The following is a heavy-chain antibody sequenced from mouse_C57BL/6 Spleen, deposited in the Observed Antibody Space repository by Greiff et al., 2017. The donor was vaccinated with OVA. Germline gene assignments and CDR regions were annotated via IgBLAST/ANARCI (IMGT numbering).Heavy chain of an antibody. CDR3: ARNMGNYGAYAMDY. D-gene: IGHD2-1*01. Sequence: VNVVESGPGLVQPSQSLSITCTVSGFSLTSYGVHWVRQSPGKGLEWLGVIWSGGSTDYNAAFISRLSISKDNSKSQVFFKMNSLQADDTAIYYCARNMGNYGAYAMDYWGQGTSVTVSS. V-gene: IGHV2-2*01. J-gene: IGHJ4*01. CDR1: GFSLTSYG. CDR2: IWSGGST.